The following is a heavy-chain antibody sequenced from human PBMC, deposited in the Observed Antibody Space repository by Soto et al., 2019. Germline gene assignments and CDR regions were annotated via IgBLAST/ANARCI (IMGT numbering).Heavy chain of an antibody. CDR3: ARDSPIGSTYSGYDAIDS. J-gene: IGHJ4*02. Sequence: QVQVVQSGAEVKKPGSSVKVSCKASGGTFSTSTFPWVRQAPGQGLEWMGRTIPILDVADYAQDFQGRVTITADKSTGTAYMELTSLTSKDTALYYCARDSPIGSTYSGYDAIDSWGQGTLVTVSS. CDR1: GGTFSTST. D-gene: IGHD5-12*01. CDR2: TIPILDVA. V-gene: IGHV1-69*08.